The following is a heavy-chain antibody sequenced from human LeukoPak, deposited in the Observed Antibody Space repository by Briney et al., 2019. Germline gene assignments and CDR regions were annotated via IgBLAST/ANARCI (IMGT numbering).Heavy chain of an antibody. CDR2: INPSGGST. CDR1: GYTFTSYY. Sequence: ASVKVSFKASGYTFTSYYMHLVRHAPGQGLEWMGIINPSGGSTSYAQKFQGRVTMTRDTSTSTVYMELSSLRSEDTAVYYCARGLYYYDSSGYYGYWGQGTLVTVSS. J-gene: IGHJ4*02. D-gene: IGHD3-22*01. CDR3: ARGLYYYDSSGYYGY. V-gene: IGHV1-46*01.